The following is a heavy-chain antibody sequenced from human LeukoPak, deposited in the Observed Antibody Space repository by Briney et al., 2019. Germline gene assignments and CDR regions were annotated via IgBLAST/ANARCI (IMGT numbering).Heavy chain of an antibody. CDR2: INPNSGGT. CDR3: ARSDIVAKSPFDY. D-gene: IGHD5-12*01. CDR1: GGTFSSYD. Sequence: ASVKVSCKASGGTFSSYDISWVRQAPGQGLEWMGRINPNSGGTNYAQKFQGRVTMTRDTSISTAYMELSRLRSDDTAVYYCARSDIVAKSPFDYWGQGTLVTVSS. J-gene: IGHJ4*02. V-gene: IGHV1-2*02.